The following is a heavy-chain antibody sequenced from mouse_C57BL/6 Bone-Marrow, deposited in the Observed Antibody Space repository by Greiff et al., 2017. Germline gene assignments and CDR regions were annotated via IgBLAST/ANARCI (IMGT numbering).Heavy chain of an antibody. Sequence: VQLKESEGGLVQPGSSMKLSCTASGFTFSDYYMAWVRQVPEKGLEWVANINYDGSSTYYLDSLKSRFIISRDDAKNILYLQMSSLKSEDTATYYCASGVYYGYDWVDLYAMYYWGQGTSVTVSS. CDR2: INYDGSST. J-gene: IGHJ4*01. V-gene: IGHV5-16*01. CDR3: ASGVYYGYDWVDLYAMYY. D-gene: IGHD2-2*01. CDR1: GFTFSDYY.